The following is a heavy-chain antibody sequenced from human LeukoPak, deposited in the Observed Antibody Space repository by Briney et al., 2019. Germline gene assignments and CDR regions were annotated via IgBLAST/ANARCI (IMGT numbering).Heavy chain of an antibody. D-gene: IGHD3-22*01. Sequence: GGSLRLSCVASGFFFSDYAMHWVRQAPGKGLEYVSAVTGDGGGTHYANSVKGRFTISRDNPENTLYLQMGSLRVEDLAVYYCARAQRYYDYWGQGTLVTVSS. CDR2: VTGDGGGT. CDR3: ARAQRYYDY. CDR1: GFFFSDYA. J-gene: IGHJ4*02. V-gene: IGHV3-64*01.